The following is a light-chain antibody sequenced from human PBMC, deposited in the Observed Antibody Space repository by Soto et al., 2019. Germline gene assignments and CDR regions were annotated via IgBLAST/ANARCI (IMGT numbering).Light chain of an antibody. Sequence: QSVLTQPPSASGTPGQRVTISCSGSSSNIGINTVNWYQQGPGTAPKLLIYTDNQRPSGVPDRFSGSKSGTSASLAISGLQSEDEADYYCAAWDDSLNGLYVFGTGTKVTVL. CDR3: AAWDDSLNGLYV. CDR1: SSNIGINT. V-gene: IGLV1-44*01. J-gene: IGLJ1*01. CDR2: TDN.